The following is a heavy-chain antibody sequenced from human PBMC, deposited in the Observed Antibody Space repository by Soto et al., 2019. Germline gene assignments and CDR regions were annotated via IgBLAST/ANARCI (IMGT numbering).Heavy chain of an antibody. CDR2: ISAYNGNT. D-gene: IGHD3-22*01. CDR1: GYTFTSYG. J-gene: IGHJ3*02. V-gene: IGHV1-18*01. Sequence: ASVKVSFKASGYTFTSYGISWVRQAPGQGLEWMGWISAYNGNTNYAQKLQGRVTMTTDTSTSTAYIELRSLRSDDTAVYYCASDSPLLLYFVSSGYPPPGLGAFDIWGQGTMVTVSS. CDR3: ASDSPLLLYFVSSGYPPPGLGAFDI.